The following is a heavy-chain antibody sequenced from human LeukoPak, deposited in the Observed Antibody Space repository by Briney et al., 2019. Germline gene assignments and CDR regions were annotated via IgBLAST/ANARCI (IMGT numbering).Heavy chain of an antibody. CDR2: IYYSGTT. J-gene: IGHJ4*02. CDR3: ARGPKYYDNNGYYNLDY. D-gene: IGHD3-22*01. Sequence: SETLSLTCTVSGGSISSYYWSWIRQPPGKGLEWIGYIYYSGTTNYNPSLKSRVTISIDTSKNQFSLKLSSVTAADTAVYYCARGPKYYDNNGYYNLDYWGPGTLVTVS. CDR1: GGSISSYY. V-gene: IGHV4-59*01.